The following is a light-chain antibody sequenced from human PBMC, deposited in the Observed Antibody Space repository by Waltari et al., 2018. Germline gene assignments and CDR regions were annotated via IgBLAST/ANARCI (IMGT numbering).Light chain of an antibody. CDR3: QQYVRAPYT. CDR1: QSVSSTY. V-gene: IGKV3-20*01. CDR2: GGS. Sequence: EIVLTQSPGTLSSSPGERVTLSCRASQSVSSTYFAWYQQKPGQAPRLLIYGGSSRATGIPDRFSGSGSGTEFTLTISRLEPEDFAVYFCQQYVRAPYTFGQGTKVEIK. J-gene: IGKJ2*01.